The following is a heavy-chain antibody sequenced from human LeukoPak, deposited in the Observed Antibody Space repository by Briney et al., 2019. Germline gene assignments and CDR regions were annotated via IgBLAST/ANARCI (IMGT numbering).Heavy chain of an antibody. CDR3: ARAGRGASPVPASPFDY. V-gene: IGHV4-38-2*02. J-gene: IGHJ4*02. CDR2: IYYSGST. D-gene: IGHD1-14*01. Sequence: KPSETLSLTCNVSGYSISSGYYWAWIRQPPGKGLEWIGYIYYSGSTNYNPSLKSRVTISVDTSKNQFSLKLSSVTAADTAVYYCARAGRGASPVPASPFDYWGQGTLVTVSS. CDR1: GYSISSGYY.